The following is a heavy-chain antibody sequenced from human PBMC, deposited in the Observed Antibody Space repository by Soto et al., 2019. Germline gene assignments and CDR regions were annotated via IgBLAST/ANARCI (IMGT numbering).Heavy chain of an antibody. V-gene: IGHV1-2*02. CDR3: AKETYYYDSSGYSPRFGY. Sequence: QVQLVQSGAEVKKPGASVKVSCKASGYTFTGYYMHWVRQAPGQGLDWMGWINPNSGGTNYAQKFQGRVTMTRDTSISTAYMKLSRLRSDDTAVHYCAKETYYYDSSGYSPRFGYWGRGTLVTVSS. CDR1: GYTFTGYY. D-gene: IGHD3-22*01. J-gene: IGHJ4*02. CDR2: INPNSGGT.